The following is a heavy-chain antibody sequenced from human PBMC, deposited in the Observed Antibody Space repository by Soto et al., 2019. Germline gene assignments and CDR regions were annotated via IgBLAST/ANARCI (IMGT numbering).Heavy chain of an antibody. V-gene: IGHV4-39*01. Sequence: PXETLSLTCTVSGVSISSSGYYWGWIRQPPGKGLEWIGSIYYSGSTYYNPSLKSRVTISVDTSKNQFSLKLRSVTAADTAVYYCASFIWFGEAREGDVWGQGTTVTVSS. CDR1: GVSISSSGYY. CDR3: ASFIWFGEAREGDV. CDR2: IYYSGST. D-gene: IGHD3-10*01. J-gene: IGHJ6*02.